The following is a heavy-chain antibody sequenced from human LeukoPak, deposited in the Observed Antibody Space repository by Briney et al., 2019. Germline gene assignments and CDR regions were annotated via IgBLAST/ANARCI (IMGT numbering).Heavy chain of an antibody. CDR2: IYYSGST. J-gene: IGHJ4*02. CDR3: ARDGPSSQIDY. Sequence: SETLSLTCTVPGGSISSHYWSWIRQPPGKGLEWIGYIYYSGSTNYNPSLKSRVTISVDTSKNQFSLKLSSVTAADTAVYYCARDGPSSQIDYWGQGTLVTVSS. V-gene: IGHV4-59*11. D-gene: IGHD3/OR15-3a*01. CDR1: GGSISSHY.